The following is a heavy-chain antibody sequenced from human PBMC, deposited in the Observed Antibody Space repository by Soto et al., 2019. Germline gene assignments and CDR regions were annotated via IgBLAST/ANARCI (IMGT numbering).Heavy chain of an antibody. CDR3: AHRSRVRQFDCVSPHDAFDI. CDR2: IYWDDDK. D-gene: IGHD3-9*01. CDR1: GFSLSTSGVG. J-gene: IGHJ3*02. Sequence: QITLKESGPTLVKPTQTLTLTCTFSGFSLSTSGVGVGWIRQPPGKALEWLALIYWDDDKRYSTSLKSRLTITKNTSQDQVVVTMANIDPVHTPTYYCAHRSRVRQFDCVSPHDAFDIWGQGTMVTVS. V-gene: IGHV2-5*02.